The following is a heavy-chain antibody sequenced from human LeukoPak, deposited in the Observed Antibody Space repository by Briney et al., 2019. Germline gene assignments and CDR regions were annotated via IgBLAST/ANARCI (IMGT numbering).Heavy chain of an antibody. CDR3: ARAVYDILTGEFDY. Sequence: GGSLRLSCAASGFTFRTYPMHWVRQAPGRGLEYVSAISSNGISTYYANSVKGRFTISRDNSKNTLYLQMGSLRAEDMAVYYCARAVYDILTGEFDYWGQGTLVTVSS. J-gene: IGHJ4*02. V-gene: IGHV3-64*01. CDR1: GFTFRTYP. CDR2: ISSNGIST. D-gene: IGHD3-9*01.